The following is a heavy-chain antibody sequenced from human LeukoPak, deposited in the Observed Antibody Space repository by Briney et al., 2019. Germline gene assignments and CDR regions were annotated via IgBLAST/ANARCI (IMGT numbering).Heavy chain of an antibody. CDR2: IRRGANSYTT. D-gene: IGHD3-16*01. CDR3: SRDGGEGGNSAFDI. V-gene: IGHV3-72*01. J-gene: IGHJ3*02. Sequence: GGSLRVSCAASGFTFSDYILDWVRQAPGKGLEWVGRIRRGANSYTTEYAASVKGRFTISRDDSKNSLYLHMNSLKTEDTAVYHCSRDGGEGGNSAFDIWGQGTMVTVSS. CDR1: GFTFSDYI.